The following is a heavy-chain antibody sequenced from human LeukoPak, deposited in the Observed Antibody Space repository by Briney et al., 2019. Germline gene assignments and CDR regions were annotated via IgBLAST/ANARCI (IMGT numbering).Heavy chain of an antibody. CDR1: GYSISSGYY. V-gene: IGHV4-38-2*02. J-gene: IGHJ4*02. Sequence: SETLSLTCTVSGYSISSGYYWGWIRQPPGKGLEWIGEIYHSGTTNYNPSLKSRVTMSVDKSKNQFSLKLSSVTAADTAVYYCAITPYGSGTFDYWGQGTLVTVSS. CDR2: IYHSGTT. D-gene: IGHD3-10*01. CDR3: AITPYGSGTFDY.